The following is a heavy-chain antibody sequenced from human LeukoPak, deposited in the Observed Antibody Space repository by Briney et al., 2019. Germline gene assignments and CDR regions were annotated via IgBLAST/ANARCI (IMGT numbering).Heavy chain of an antibody. J-gene: IGHJ4*02. D-gene: IGHD1-1*01. Sequence: SETLSLTCTVSGGSIRSYYWSWIRQPPGKGLEWIGYIYYSGGTNYNPSLKSRVTISVETSKNQFSLKLSSVTAADTAVYYCARLSNWELDYWGQGTLVTVSS. CDR3: ARLSNWELDY. CDR1: GGSIRSYY. V-gene: IGHV4-59*08. CDR2: IYYSGGT.